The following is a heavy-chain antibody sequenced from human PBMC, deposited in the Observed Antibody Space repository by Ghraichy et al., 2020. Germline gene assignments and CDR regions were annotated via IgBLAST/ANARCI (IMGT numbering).Heavy chain of an antibody. CDR3: AKGLYYYGSGSYYTEGSFFAY. D-gene: IGHD3-10*01. CDR1: GFTFSSYG. V-gene: IGHV3-30*02. CDR2: IRYDGSNK. J-gene: IGHJ4*02. Sequence: GGSLRLSCAASGFTFSSYGMHWVRQAPGKGLEWVAFIRYDGSNKYYADSVKGRFTISRDNSKNTLYLQMNSLRAEDTAVYYCAKGLYYYGSGSYYTEGSFFAYGGQGTLVTVSS.